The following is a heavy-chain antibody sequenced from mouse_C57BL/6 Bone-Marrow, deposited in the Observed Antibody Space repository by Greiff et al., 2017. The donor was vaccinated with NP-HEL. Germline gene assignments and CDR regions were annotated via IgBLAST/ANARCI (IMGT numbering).Heavy chain of an antibody. CDR1: GFTFSDYG. J-gene: IGHJ3*01. Sequence: EVQLVESGGGLVKPGGSPKLSCAASGFTFSDYGMHWVRQAPEKGLEWVAYISSGSSTIYYADTVKGRFTISRDNAKNTLFLQMTSLRSEDTAMYYCARRELPEGFAYWGQGTLVTVSA. V-gene: IGHV5-17*01. CDR3: ARRELPEGFAY. CDR2: ISSGSSTI.